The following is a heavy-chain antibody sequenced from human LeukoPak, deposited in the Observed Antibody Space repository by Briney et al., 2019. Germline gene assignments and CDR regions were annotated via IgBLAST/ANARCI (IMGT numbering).Heavy chain of an antibody. CDR1: GYTFTGYY. V-gene: IGHV1-2*02. Sequence: ASVKVSCKASGYTFTGYYMHWVRQAPGQGLEWMGWINPNSGGTNYAQKFQGRVTMTRDTSISTAYMELSRLRSDDTAVFYCARGASVSVLYYFYYYMDVWGKGTTVTVSS. CDR3: ARGASVSVLYYFYYYMDV. CDR2: INPNSGGT. J-gene: IGHJ6*03. D-gene: IGHD2/OR15-2a*01.